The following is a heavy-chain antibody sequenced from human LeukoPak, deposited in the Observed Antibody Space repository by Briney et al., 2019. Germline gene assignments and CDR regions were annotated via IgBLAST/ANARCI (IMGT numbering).Heavy chain of an antibody. V-gene: IGHV1-69*06. Sequence: EASVKVSCKASGGTFSSYAISWARQAPGQGLEWMGGIIPIFGTANYAQKFQSRVTITADKSTSTAYMELSSLRSEDTAVYYCASGSSSWSRWGQGTLVTVSS. CDR2: IIPIFGTA. D-gene: IGHD6-13*01. CDR1: GGTFSSYA. CDR3: ASGSSSWSR. J-gene: IGHJ4*02.